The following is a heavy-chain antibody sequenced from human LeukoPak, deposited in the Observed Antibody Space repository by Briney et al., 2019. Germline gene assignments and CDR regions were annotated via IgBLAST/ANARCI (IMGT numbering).Heavy chain of an antibody. CDR2: INPNSGGT. CDR3: ARDVFVAYSIHNSFDP. J-gene: IGHJ5*02. V-gene: IGHV1-2*02. Sequence: SVKVSCKASGYTFTGYYMHWVRQAPGQGLEWMGWINPNSGGTNYAQRFQGRVTMTRDTSISTAYMELTRLTSDDTAVYYCARDVFVAYSIHNSFDPWGQGTLVTVSS. D-gene: IGHD1-26*01. CDR1: GYTFTGYY.